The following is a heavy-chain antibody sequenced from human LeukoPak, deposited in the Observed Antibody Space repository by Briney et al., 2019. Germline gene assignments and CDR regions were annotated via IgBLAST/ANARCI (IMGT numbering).Heavy chain of an antibody. Sequence: GASVKVSCKASGYTFTSYDINWVRQATGQGLEWMGWMNPNSGNTGYAQKFQGRVTITRNTSISTAYMELSRLRSDDTAVYYCARDNIERWLQFKLGNWFDPWGQGTLVTVSS. CDR3: ARDNIERWLQFKLGNWFDP. D-gene: IGHD5-24*01. V-gene: IGHV1-8*03. J-gene: IGHJ5*02. CDR1: GYTFTSYD. CDR2: MNPNSGNT.